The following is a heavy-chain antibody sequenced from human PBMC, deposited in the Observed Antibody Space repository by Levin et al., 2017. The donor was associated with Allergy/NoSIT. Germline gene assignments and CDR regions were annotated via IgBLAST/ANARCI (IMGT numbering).Heavy chain of an antibody. CDR3: AKGTGTNYYSGMDV. D-gene: IGHD1/OR15-1a*01. V-gene: IGHV3-43D*03. CDR2: ITWDGGST. J-gene: IGHJ6*02. Sequence: PSGGSLRLSCATSGFTFDDFAMHWVRQPPGKGLEWVSLITWDGGSTYYADSVKGRFTISRDNSKDSLYLQMNSLRGEDTAFYYCAKGTGTNYYSGMDVWGLGTTVTVSS. CDR1: GFTFDDFA.